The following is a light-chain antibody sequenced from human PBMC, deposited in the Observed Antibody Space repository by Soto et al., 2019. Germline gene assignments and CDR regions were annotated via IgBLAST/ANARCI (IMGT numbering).Light chain of an antibody. Sequence: QSALTQPASVSGSPGQSITISCTGTSSDIGSYDLVSWYQQHPGTAPKLIIYEVTQRPSGVSTRFSGSKSGNTASLTSSGLQAVDDADYYCCSFADFTYVFGTGTKLTVL. CDR3: CSFADFTYV. V-gene: IGLV2-23*02. CDR1: SSDIGSYDL. CDR2: EVT. J-gene: IGLJ1*01.